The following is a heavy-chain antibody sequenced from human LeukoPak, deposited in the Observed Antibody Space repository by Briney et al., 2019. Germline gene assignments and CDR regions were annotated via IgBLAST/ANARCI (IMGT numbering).Heavy chain of an antibody. Sequence: NPSETLSLTCTVSGRSISSYYWNWIRQPPGKGLEWIGYIYYTGSTNYNPSLKSRVTISVDTSKNQFSLKLTSVTAADTAVYYCASGFYARNWFDPWGQGTLVTVSS. J-gene: IGHJ5*02. CDR2: IYYTGST. V-gene: IGHV4-59*01. CDR1: GRSISSYY. CDR3: ASGFYARNWFDP. D-gene: IGHD2/OR15-2a*01.